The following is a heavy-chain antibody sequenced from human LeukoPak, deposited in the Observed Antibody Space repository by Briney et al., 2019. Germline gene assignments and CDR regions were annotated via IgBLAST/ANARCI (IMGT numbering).Heavy chain of an antibody. D-gene: IGHD3-10*01. V-gene: IGHV3-23*01. CDR2: ISGSGGST. Sequence: GGSLRLSCAASGFTFSSYAMSWVRQAPGKGLEWVSAISGSGGSTYYADSVKGRFTISRDNSKSTLYLQMNSLRAEDTAVYYCAKFLSGSYLNWFDPWGQGTLVTVSS. J-gene: IGHJ5*02. CDR1: GFTFSSYA. CDR3: AKFLSGSYLNWFDP.